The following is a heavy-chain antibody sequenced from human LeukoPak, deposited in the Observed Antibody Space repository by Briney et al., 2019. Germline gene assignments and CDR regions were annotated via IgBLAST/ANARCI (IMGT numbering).Heavy chain of an antibody. V-gene: IGHV3-21*01. J-gene: IGHJ3*02. CDR2: ISSSSNYI. Sequence: GGSLRLSCAASGFTFSSYSMNWVRQAPGKGLEWVSSISSSSNYIYYADSVKGRFTISRDNAKNSLYLQMNSLRAEDTAVYYCARSEFEGWTSSSSAFDIWGQGTMVTVSS. CDR3: ARSEFEGWTSSSSAFDI. D-gene: IGHD6-6*01. CDR1: GFTFSSYS.